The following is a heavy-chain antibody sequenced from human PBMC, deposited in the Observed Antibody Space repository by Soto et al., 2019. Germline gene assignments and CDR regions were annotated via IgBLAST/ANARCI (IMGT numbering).Heavy chain of an antibody. CDR1: GFTFSNYA. V-gene: IGHV3-23*01. CDR3: AKRPITAAGFDS. Sequence: EVQLLESGGGLVQPGGSLRLSCAASGFTFSNYAMTWVRQSPGKGLEWVSVITGSGGGTYFVDSVKGRFTISRDNSKNTVYLQLNSLRAEDTAVYYCAKRPITAAGFDSWGQGTLVTVSS. CDR2: ITGSGGGT. D-gene: IGHD6-13*01. J-gene: IGHJ4*02.